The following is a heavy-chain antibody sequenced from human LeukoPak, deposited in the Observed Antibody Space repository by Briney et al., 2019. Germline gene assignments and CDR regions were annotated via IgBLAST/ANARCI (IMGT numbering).Heavy chain of an antibody. CDR1: GFTFSSYA. CDR3: AKVLRSDYVWGSYRYPDY. V-gene: IGHV3-23*01. Sequence: GGSLRLSCAASGFTFSSYAITWVRQAPGKGLEGVSVISGSGGSTSYADSVKCRFTISRDNSKNTLYLQMNSLRAEDTAVYYCAKVLRSDYVWGSYRYPDYWGQGTLVTASS. J-gene: IGHJ4*02. CDR2: ISGSGGST. D-gene: IGHD3-16*02.